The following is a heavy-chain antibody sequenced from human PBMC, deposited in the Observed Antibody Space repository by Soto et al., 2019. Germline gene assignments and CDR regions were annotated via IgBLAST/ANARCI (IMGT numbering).Heavy chain of an antibody. CDR3: ARVHCSSTSCYKRDYYYGMDV. CDR2: IIPIFGTA. V-gene: IGHV1-69*13. CDR1: GGTFSSYA. J-gene: IGHJ6*02. D-gene: IGHD2-2*02. Sequence: SVKVSCKASGGTFSSYAISWVRQAPGQGLEWMGGIIPIFGTANYAQKFQGRVTITADESTSTAYMELSSLRSEDTAVYYCARVHCSSTSCYKRDYYYGMDVWGQGTTVTVSS.